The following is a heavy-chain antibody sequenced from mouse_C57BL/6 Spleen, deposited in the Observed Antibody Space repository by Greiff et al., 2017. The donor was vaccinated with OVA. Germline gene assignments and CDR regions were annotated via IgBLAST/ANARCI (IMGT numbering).Heavy chain of an antibody. J-gene: IGHJ2*01. CDR3: ASIYYGNYNYFDY. CDR1: GYTFTSYD. V-gene: IGHV1-85*01. CDR2: IYPRDGST. D-gene: IGHD2-1*01. Sequence: QVQLQQSGPELVKPGASVKLSCKASGYTFTSYDINWVKQRPGQGLEWIGWIYPRDGSTKYNEKFKGMATLTVDTSSSTAYMELHSLTSEDSAVYSGASIYYGNYNYFDYWGQGTTLTVSS.